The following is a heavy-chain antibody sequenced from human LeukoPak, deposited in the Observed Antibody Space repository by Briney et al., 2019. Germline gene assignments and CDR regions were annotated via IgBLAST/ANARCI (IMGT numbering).Heavy chain of an antibody. CDR2: INPNSGET. CDR1: GYTFTDYY. Sequence: ASVSVSCKTSGYTFTDYYIHWVRQAPGQGLEWMGWINPNSGETNSAQKFQGRVTMTGDTSISTAYMELRRVTSDDTAVYYCARDRDYSNTERGFDYWGQGTLVTVSS. J-gene: IGHJ4*02. D-gene: IGHD4-11*01. CDR3: ARDRDYSNTERGFDY. V-gene: IGHV1-2*02.